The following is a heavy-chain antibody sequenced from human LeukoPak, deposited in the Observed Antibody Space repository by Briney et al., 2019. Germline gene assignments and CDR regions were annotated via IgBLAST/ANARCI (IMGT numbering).Heavy chain of an antibody. Sequence: PGGSLRLSYAASGFTVSSNYMSWVRQAPGKGLEWVSVIYSGGSTYYADSVKGRFTISRDNSKNTLYLQMNSLSAEDTAVYYCARVHLWFGGNWFDPWGQGTLVTVSS. CDR1: GFTVSSNY. CDR3: ARVHLWFGGNWFDP. J-gene: IGHJ5*02. V-gene: IGHV3-66*01. D-gene: IGHD3-10*01. CDR2: IYSGGST.